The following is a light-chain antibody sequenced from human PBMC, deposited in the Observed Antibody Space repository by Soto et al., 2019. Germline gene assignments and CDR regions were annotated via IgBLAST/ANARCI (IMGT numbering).Light chain of an antibody. Sequence: QSVLTQPPSVSGAPGQRVTISCTGSSSNIGAGYDVHWYQQLPGTAPKRLIYGNSNRPSGVPDRFSGSKSGTSASLAITGLQAEDEADYYCQSYDSSLSGWVFGGGTKRTV. CDR3: QSYDSSLSGWV. J-gene: IGLJ3*02. CDR1: SSNIGAGYD. V-gene: IGLV1-40*01. CDR2: GNS.